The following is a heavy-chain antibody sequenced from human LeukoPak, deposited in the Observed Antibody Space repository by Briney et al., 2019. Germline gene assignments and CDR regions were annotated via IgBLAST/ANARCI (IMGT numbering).Heavy chain of an antibody. CDR1: GYTFTSYY. J-gene: IGHJ6*03. Sequence: GASVKVSCKASGYTFTSYYIHWVRQAPGQGLEWMGIISPSGRSTTYAQKFQGRVTMTRDMSTSTVYMEMISLRSEDTAVYYCARDGYYDSSGYPGVDYYYYYMDVWGKGTTVTVSS. CDR3: ARDGYYDSSGYPGVDYYYYYMDV. D-gene: IGHD3-22*01. V-gene: IGHV1-46*01. CDR2: ISPSGRST.